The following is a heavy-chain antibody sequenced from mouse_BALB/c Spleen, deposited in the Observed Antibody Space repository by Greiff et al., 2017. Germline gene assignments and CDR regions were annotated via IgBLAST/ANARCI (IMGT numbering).Heavy chain of an antibody. CDR2: IDPSDSYT. Sequence: QVQLKQPGAELVKPGASVKMSCKASGYTFTSYWMHWVKQRPGQGLEWIGVIDPSDSYTSYNQKFKGKATLTVDTSSSTAYMQLSSLTSEDSAVYYCTRRGVRGAMDYWGQGTSVTVSS. D-gene: IGHD2-14*01. CDR1: GYTFTSYW. CDR3: TRRGVRGAMDY. V-gene: IGHV1S127*01. J-gene: IGHJ4*01.